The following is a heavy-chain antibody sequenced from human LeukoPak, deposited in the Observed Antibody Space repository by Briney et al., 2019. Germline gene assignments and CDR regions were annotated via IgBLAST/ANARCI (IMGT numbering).Heavy chain of an antibody. D-gene: IGHD3-3*01. CDR1: GGSFSGYY. Sequence: SETLSLTCAVYGGSFSGYYWSWIRQPPGKGLEWIGEINHSGSTNYNPSLKSRVTISVDTSKNQFSLKLSSVTAADTAVYYCARHSRFLARQDYWGQGTLVTVSS. J-gene: IGHJ4*02. CDR2: INHSGST. CDR3: ARHSRFLARQDY. V-gene: IGHV4-34*01.